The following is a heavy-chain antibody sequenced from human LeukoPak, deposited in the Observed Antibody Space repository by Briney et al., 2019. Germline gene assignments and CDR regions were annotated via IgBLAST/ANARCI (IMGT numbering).Heavy chain of an antibody. Sequence: SETLSLTCTDSGGSISSGDYYWSWIRQPPGKGLEWIGYIYYSGSTYYNPSLKSRVTISVDTSKNQFSLKLSSVTAADTAVYYCARVRLGYCSGGSCYFKYYFDYWGQGTLVTVSS. V-gene: IGHV4-30-4*08. CDR3: ARVRLGYCSGGSCYFKYYFDY. J-gene: IGHJ4*02. CDR2: IYYSGST. D-gene: IGHD2-15*01. CDR1: GGSISSGDYY.